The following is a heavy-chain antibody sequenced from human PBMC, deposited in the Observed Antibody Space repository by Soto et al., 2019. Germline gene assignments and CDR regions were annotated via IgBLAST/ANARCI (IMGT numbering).Heavy chain of an antibody. V-gene: IGHV3-74*01. CDR2: INSNGRSI. Sequence: EVQLVESGGGLVQPGGSLRLSCAASGFTLTNYWMHWVRQAPGKGLVWVSRINSNGRSITYADFVKGRFTISRDNATNTLYLQMNSLRAEDTAVYYCARGGAARAYYYYGMDVWGQGTTVTVSS. CDR1: GFTLTNYW. D-gene: IGHD6-6*01. J-gene: IGHJ6*02. CDR3: ARGGAARAYYYYGMDV.